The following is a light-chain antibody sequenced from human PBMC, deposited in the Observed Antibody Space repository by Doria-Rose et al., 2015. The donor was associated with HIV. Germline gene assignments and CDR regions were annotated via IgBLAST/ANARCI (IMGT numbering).Light chain of an antibody. CDR3: QQYVPSRGT. J-gene: IGKJ5*01. Sequence: TQSPGTLSLSPGERATLSCRASQRVKSSYLAWYQQKPGQATRLLFYDASTRASGIPDRFSGSRSETDFTLTISRLEPDDVAVYYCQQYVPSRGTFVQGTRLEI. V-gene: IGKV3-20*01. CDR1: QRVKSSY. CDR2: DAS.